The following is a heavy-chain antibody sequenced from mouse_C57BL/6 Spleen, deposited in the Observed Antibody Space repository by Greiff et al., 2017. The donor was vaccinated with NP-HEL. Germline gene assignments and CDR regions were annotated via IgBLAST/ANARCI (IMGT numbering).Heavy chain of an antibody. V-gene: IGHV1-61*01. CDR3: AREGTLRGYAMDY. CDR1: GYTFTSYW. Sequence: QVQLQQSGAELVKPGASVKISCKASGYTFTSYWMDWVKQRPGQGLEWIGNIYPSDSETHYNQKFKDKATLTVDKSSSTAYMQLSSLTSEDSAVYYCAREGTLRGYAMDYWGQGTSVTVSS. CDR2: IYPSDSET. J-gene: IGHJ4*01. D-gene: IGHD1-2*01.